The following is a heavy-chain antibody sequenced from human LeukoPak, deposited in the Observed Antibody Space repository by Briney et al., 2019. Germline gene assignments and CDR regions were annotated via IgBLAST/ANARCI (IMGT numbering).Heavy chain of an antibody. D-gene: IGHD4-17*01. CDR1: GFTFSTYA. V-gene: IGHV3-30*14. CDR3: ASGWGATVTRPLFDY. CDR2: ISYDGSSK. J-gene: IGHJ4*02. Sequence: PGGSLRLSCAASGFTFSTYAMHWVRQAPGKGLEWVAVISYDGSSKYYADSVKGRFTISRDNSKNTLYLQMNSLRAEDTAVYYCASGWGATVTRPLFDYWGQGTLVTVSS.